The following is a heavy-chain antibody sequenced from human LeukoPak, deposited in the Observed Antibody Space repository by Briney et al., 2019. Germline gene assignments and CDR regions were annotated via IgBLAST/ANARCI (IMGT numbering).Heavy chain of an antibody. J-gene: IGHJ6*02. D-gene: IGHD3-22*01. Sequence: GASVKVSRKAFGGTFSSFAISWVRQAPGQGLEWMGRIIPFLGIPKYAQKFQDRVTITADRSTSIAYMELRSLRSEDTAVYYCARGGHYDVDAMDVWGQGTTVTVSS. CDR3: ARGGHYDVDAMDV. CDR1: GGTFSSFA. V-gene: IGHV1-69*04. CDR2: IIPFLGIP.